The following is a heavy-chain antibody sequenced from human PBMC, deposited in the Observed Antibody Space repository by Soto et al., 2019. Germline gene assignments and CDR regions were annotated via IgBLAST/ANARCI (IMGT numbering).Heavy chain of an antibody. V-gene: IGHV1-69*13. J-gene: IGHJ6*02. CDR3: AREIDIVLVPAAMRNALGYGMDV. CDR2: IIIIFGIA. CDR1: GGTFSSYT. D-gene: IGHD2-2*01. Sequence: SVKVSCKASGGTFSSYTISWVRQAPGQGLEWMGRIIIIFGIAKYAQKFLGRVTITADESSSTAYMERSSLRSEDTAVYYCAREIDIVLVPAAMRNALGYGMDVWGQGTTVTVSS.